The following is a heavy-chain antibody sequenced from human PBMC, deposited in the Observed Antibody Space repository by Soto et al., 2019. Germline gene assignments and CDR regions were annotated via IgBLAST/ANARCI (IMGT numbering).Heavy chain of an antibody. CDR2: IYYSGST. J-gene: IGHJ4*02. V-gene: IGHV4-39*01. CDR3: ARQDQRGYSYGFDY. Sequence: KSSETLSLTCTGSCGSISSSSYYWGWIRQPPGKGLEWIGSIYYSGSTYYNPSLKSRVTISVDTSKNQFSLKLSSVTAADTAVYYCARQDQRGYSYGFDYWGQGTLVTVSS. CDR1: CGSISSSSYY. D-gene: IGHD5-18*01.